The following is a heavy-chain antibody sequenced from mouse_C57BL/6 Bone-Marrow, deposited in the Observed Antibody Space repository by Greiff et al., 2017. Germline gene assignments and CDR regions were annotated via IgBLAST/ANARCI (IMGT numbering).Heavy chain of an antibody. CDR2: IYPGSGNT. J-gene: IGHJ4*01. CDR1: GYTFTDYY. CDR3: ARLGFLNYYAMDY. Sequence: VQLQQSGAELVRPGDSVKLSCKASGYTFTDYYINWVKQRPGQGLEWIARIYPGSGNTYYNEKFKGKATLTAEKSSSTAYMQLSSLTSEDSAVYFCARLGFLNYYAMDYWGQGTSVTVSS. V-gene: IGHV1-76*01. D-gene: IGHD4-1*01.